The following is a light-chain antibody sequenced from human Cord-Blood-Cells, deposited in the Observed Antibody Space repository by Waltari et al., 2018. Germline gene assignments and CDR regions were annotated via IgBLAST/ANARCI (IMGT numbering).Light chain of an antibody. V-gene: IGLV2-14*01. CDR3: SSYTSSSTLV. CDR1: SSDVGGYNY. J-gene: IGLJ1*01. Sequence: QSALTQPASVSGSPGQSITISCTGTSSDVGGYNYVSWYQQHPGKAPKLMIYDVSNRPSGVSNRFSRSKSVNTASLTISGLQAEDEADYYCSSYTSSSTLVFGTGTKVTVL. CDR2: DVS.